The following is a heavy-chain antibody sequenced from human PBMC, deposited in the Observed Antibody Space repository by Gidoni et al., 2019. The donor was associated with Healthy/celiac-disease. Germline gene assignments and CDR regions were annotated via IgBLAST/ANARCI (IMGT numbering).Heavy chain of an antibody. CDR1: VGSFSGYY. D-gene: IGHD3-22*01. CDR2: INHSGST. J-gene: IGHJ1*01. Sequence: QVQLQQWGAGLLTPSETLSLPCAVYVGSFSGYYWSWIRQPPGKGLEWIGEINHSGSTNYNPSLKSRVTISVDTSKNQFSLKLSSVTAADTAVYYCARGVGYYDSSGYSQDFQHWGQGTLVTVSS. CDR3: ARGVGYYDSSGYSQDFQH. V-gene: IGHV4-34*01.